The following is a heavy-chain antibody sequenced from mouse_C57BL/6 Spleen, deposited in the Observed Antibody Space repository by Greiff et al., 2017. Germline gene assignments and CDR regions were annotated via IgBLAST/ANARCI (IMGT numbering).Heavy chain of an antibody. CDR3: ARLECITTAMDY. CDR1: GYTFTSYT. D-gene: IGHD1-1*01. V-gene: IGHV1-4*01. CDR2: INPSSGYT. Sequence: QVQLQQSGAELARPGASVKMSCKASGYTFTSYTMHWVKQRPGQGLEWIGYINPSSGYTKYNQKFKDKATLTADKSSSTAYMQLSSLTSEDSAVYYCARLECITTAMDYWGQGTSVTVSS. J-gene: IGHJ4*01.